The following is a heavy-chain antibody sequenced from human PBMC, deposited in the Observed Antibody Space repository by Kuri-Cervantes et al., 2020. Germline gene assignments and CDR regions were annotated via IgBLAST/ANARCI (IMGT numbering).Heavy chain of an antibody. D-gene: IGHD3-10*01. CDR3: AREYILWFGGLGNAFDI. CDR1: GFTFSSYS. Sequence: GESLKISCAASGFTFSSYSMNWVRQAPGKGLEWVSSISSSSSYIYYADSVKGRFTISRDNAKNSLYLQMNSLRAEDTAVYYCAREYILWFGGLGNAFDIWGQGTMVTVSS. V-gene: IGHV3-21*01. J-gene: IGHJ3*02. CDR2: ISSSSSYI.